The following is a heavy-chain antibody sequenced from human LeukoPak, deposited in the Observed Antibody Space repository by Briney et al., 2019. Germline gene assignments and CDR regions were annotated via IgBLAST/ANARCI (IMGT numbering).Heavy chain of an antibody. CDR3: AKGSSGYFFDL. V-gene: IGHV3-23*01. CDR2: ISNDGGRT. D-gene: IGHD3-22*01. J-gene: IGHJ4*02. Sequence: GGSLRLSCAASGFIFNNYGLVWVRQAPGKGLEWVSAISNDGGRTTYADFVKGRFSVSRDNSKNTLFLQMNSLRAEDTALYYCAKGSSGYFFDLWGQGTLVTVSS. CDR1: GFIFNNYG.